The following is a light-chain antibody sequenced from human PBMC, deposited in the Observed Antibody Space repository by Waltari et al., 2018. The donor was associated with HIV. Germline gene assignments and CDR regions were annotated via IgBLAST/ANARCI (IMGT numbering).Light chain of an antibody. CDR3: QQRSNWPPT. J-gene: IGKJ4*01. CDR1: QSVSSY. Sequence: EIVLTQSPATLSLSPGERAPLSCRASQSVSSYLAWYQQKPGQAPRLLIYDASNRATCIPARFSGSGSGTDFTLTISSLEPEDFAVYYCQQRSNWPPTFGGGTKVEIK. V-gene: IGKV3-11*01. CDR2: DAS.